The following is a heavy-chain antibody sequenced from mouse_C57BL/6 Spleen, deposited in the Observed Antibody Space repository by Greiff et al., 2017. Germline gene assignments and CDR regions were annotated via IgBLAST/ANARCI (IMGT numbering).Heavy chain of an antibody. CDR3: ARLGKEVRTAQATPYYFDY. D-gene: IGHD3-2*02. Sequence: QVQLQQSGPELVKPGASVKISCKASGYAFSSSWMNWVKQRPGKGLEWIGRIYPGDGDTNYNGKFKGKATLTADKSSSTAYMQLSSLTSEDSAVYFCARLGKEVRTAQATPYYFDYWGQGTTLTVSS. CDR2: IYPGDGDT. J-gene: IGHJ2*01. CDR1: GYAFSSSW. V-gene: IGHV1-82*01.